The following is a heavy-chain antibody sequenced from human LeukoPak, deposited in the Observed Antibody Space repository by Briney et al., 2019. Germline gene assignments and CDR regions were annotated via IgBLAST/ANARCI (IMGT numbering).Heavy chain of an antibody. J-gene: IGHJ6*02. D-gene: IGHD6-13*01. CDR1: GFTFSSYW. V-gene: IGHV3-7*01. Sequence: PGGSLRLSCAASGFTFSSYWMSWVRQAPGKGLEWVANIKQDGSEKYYVDSVKGRFTISRDNAKNSLYLQMNSLRAEDTAVYYCARDTQYSSSPRAPPHESATYYYYGMDVWGQGTTVTVSS. CDR2: IKQDGSEK. CDR3: ARDTQYSSSPRAPPHESATYYYYGMDV.